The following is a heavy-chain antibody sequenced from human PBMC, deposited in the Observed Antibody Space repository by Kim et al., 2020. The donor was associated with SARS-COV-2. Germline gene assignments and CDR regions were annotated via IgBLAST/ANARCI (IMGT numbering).Heavy chain of an antibody. CDR1: GGTFSSYA. J-gene: IGHJ3*02. CDR2: IIPIFGTA. D-gene: IGHD4-17*01. V-gene: IGHV1-69*13. Sequence: SVKVSCKASGGTFSSYAISWVRQAPGQGLEWMGGIIPIFGTANYAQKFQGRVTITADESTSTAYMELSSLRPEDTAVYYCGYGDQPDDAFDIWGQGTMVTVSS. CDR3: GYGDQPDDAFDI.